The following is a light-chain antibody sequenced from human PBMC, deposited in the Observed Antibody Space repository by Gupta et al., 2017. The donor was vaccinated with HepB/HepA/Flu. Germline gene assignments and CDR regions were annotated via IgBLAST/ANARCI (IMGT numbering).Light chain of an antibody. V-gene: IGKV3-20*01. J-gene: IGKJ5*01. CDR3: QQYGSSPPVT. Sequence: EIVLTQSPGTLSLSPGERATLSCRASQSVSSSYLAWYQQKPGQAPRLLIYGASSRDTGITDRFSGSGCGTDFTLTISRREPEDFAVYYCQQYGSSPPVTFGQGTRLEIK. CDR1: QSVSSSY. CDR2: GAS.